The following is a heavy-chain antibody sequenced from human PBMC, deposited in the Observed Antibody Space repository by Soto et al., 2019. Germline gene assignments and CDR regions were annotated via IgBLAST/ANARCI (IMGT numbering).Heavy chain of an antibody. Sequence: ASVKVSCKASGYTFTSYGISWVRQAPGQGLEWMGWISAYNGNTNYAQKLQGRVTMTTDTSTSTAYMELRSLRSDDTAVYYCARGSNRSGWYWCFAPWGQGTLVPVSS. CDR2: ISAYNGNT. CDR1: GYTFTSYG. CDR3: ARGSNRSGWYWCFAP. J-gene: IGHJ5*02. D-gene: IGHD6-19*01. V-gene: IGHV1-18*01.